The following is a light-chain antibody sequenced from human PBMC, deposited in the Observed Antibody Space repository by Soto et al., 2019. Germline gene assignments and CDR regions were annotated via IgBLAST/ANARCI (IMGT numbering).Light chain of an antibody. CDR3: SSYAGGSNYV. CDR2: EVS. V-gene: IGLV2-8*01. J-gene: IGLJ1*01. Sequence: QSVLTQSPSASGSPGQSVTISCTGTSSDVGGYKYVSWYQQHPGKAPKLMIYEVSKRPSGVPDRFSGSKSGNTASLTVSGLQAEDEAPYYCSSYAGGSNYVFGPGKKVTV. CDR1: SSDVGGYKY.